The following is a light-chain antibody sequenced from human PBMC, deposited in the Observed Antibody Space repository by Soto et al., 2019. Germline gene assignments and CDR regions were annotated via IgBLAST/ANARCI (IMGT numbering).Light chain of an antibody. CDR3: QQYVNALT. V-gene: IGKV1-33*01. CDR1: QDINNH. Sequence: DIQVTQSPSSLSASAGDRVTITCQASQDINNHLNWYQQKAGRAPKLLINDASYLETGVPSRCSGSGSGTDFTLTISGLQPEDIATYYCQQYVNALTFGGGTKVEIK. CDR2: DAS. J-gene: IGKJ4*01.